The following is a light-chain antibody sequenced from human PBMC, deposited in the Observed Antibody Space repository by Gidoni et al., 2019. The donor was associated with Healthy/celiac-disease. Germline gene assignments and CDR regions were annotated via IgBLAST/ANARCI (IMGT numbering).Light chain of an antibody. CDR1: QGISSY. CDR3: QQYYSYPRT. V-gene: IGKV1-8*01. J-gene: IGKJ1*01. CDR2: AES. Sequence: AIRMTQSPSSFSASTGDRVTITCRASQGISSYLAWYQQKTGKAPKLLIYAESTLQSGVPSRVSGSGSGTDFTLTNSCLQSEDFATYYCQQYYSYPRTFGQGTKVEIK.